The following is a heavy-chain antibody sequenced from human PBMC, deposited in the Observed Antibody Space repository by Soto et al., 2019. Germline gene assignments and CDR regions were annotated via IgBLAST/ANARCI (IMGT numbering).Heavy chain of an antibody. CDR2: INHSGST. CDR1: GGSFSGYY. CDR3: AREEVPQWFSKGYYGMDV. D-gene: IGHD2-8*01. Sequence: ETLSLTCAVYGGSFSGYYWSWLRQPPGQALEWIGEINHSGSTTYNPSLTSRVAISVDTSKNQFSLRLSSVTAADTAVYYCAREEVPQWFSKGYYGMDVWGQGTTVTVSS. J-gene: IGHJ6*02. V-gene: IGHV4-34*01.